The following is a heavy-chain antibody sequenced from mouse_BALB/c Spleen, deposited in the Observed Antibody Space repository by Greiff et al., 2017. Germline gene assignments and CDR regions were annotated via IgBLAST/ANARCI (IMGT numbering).Heavy chain of an antibody. D-gene: IGHD2-4*01. CDR1: GFTFTDYY. J-gene: IGHJ2*01. V-gene: IGHV7-3*02. CDR2: IRNKANGYTT. CDR3: ARDSSDDYYFDY. Sequence: DVKLVESGGGLVQPGGSLRLSCATSGFTFTDYYMSWVRQPPGKALEWLGFIRNKANGYTTEYSASVKGRFTISRDNSQSILYLQMNTLRAEDSATYYCARDSSDDYYFDYWGQGTTLTVSS.